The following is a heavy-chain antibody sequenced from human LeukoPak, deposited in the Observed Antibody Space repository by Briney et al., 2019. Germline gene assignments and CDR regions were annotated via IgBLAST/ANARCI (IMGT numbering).Heavy chain of an antibody. CDR2: ISSSSRTI. Sequence: PGGSLRLSCAASGFTFSSYGMNWVRQAPGKGLEWVSYISSSSRTIYYADSVKGRFTISRDNGKNSLYLQMNSLRAEDTATYYCAKLRYSGYGPGDYWGQGTLVTVSS. CDR1: GFTFSSYG. J-gene: IGHJ4*02. CDR3: AKLRYSGYGPGDY. D-gene: IGHD5-12*01. V-gene: IGHV3-48*01.